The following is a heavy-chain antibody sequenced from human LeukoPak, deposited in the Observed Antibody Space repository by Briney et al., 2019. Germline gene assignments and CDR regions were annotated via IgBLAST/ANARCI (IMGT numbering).Heavy chain of an antibody. D-gene: IGHD2-2*01. CDR3: ARSGLLSPFDY. CDR1: GYTFTGYY. CDR2: INPNSGGT. V-gene: IGHV1-2*02. Sequence: ASVKVSCKASGYTFTGYYMHWVRQAPGQGLEWMGWINPNSGGTIYAQKFQGRVTMTRDTSISTAYMELSRLRSDDTAVYYCARSGLLSPFDYWGQGTLVTVSS. J-gene: IGHJ4*02.